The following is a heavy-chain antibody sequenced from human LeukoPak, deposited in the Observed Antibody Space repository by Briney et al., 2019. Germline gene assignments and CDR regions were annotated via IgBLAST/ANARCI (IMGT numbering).Heavy chain of an antibody. CDR1: GYTFTSYY. D-gene: IGHD3-10*01. J-gene: IGHJ6*03. CDR3: ARGGVNYYYFYMDV. CDR2: INPNNGGT. Sequence: GASVKVSCKASGYTFTSYYMHWVRQAPGQGLEWMGWINPNNGGTNYAQKFQGRVTMTRDTSISTAYMELSRLRSDDTAVYYCARGGVNYYYFYMDVWGKGTTVTISS. V-gene: IGHV1-2*02.